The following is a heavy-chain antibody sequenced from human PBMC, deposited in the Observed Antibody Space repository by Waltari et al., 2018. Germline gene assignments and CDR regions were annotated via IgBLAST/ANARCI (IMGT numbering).Heavy chain of an antibody. J-gene: IGHJ4*02. CDR1: GFPFSSFE. V-gene: IGHV3-48*03. CDR3: ARMFRYGYPDY. Sequence: EVKLVESGGGLVQPGGSLRLSCEASGFPFSSFELNVVRQAPGKGLEWVSFIDTSGSTIYYADSVKGRFTISRDNAKNSLYLQMNSLRAEDTAVYYCARMFRYGYPDYWGQGTLVTVSS. CDR2: IDTSGSTI. D-gene: IGHD5-18*01.